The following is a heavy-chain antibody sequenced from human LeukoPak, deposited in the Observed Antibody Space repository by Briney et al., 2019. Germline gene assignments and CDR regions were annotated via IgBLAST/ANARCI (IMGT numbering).Heavy chain of an antibody. Sequence: GGSLRLSCAASGFTFSTYAMNWVRQAPGKGLEWVSGITGSGGTTFYADSVKGRFTISRDNSKSTLYLQMNSLRAEDTAIYYCAKEGYPDSSGAFNSWGQGTLVTGSS. CDR2: ITGSGGTT. CDR3: AKEGYPDSSGAFNS. J-gene: IGHJ4*02. V-gene: IGHV3-23*01. CDR1: GFTFSTYA. D-gene: IGHD3-22*01.